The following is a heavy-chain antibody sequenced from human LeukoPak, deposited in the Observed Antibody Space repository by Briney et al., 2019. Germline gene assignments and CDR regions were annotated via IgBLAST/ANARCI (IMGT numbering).Heavy chain of an antibody. Sequence: SETLSLTCAVSGGSISSSNWWSWVRQPPGKGLEWIGEIYHTGSTYYNPSLKSRVTISVDTSKNQFSLKLSSVTAADTAVYYCARARDSGRTTIDYWGQGTLVTVSS. CDR3: ARARDSGRTTIDY. V-gene: IGHV4-4*02. CDR2: IYHTGST. D-gene: IGHD1-26*01. J-gene: IGHJ4*02. CDR1: GGSISSSNW.